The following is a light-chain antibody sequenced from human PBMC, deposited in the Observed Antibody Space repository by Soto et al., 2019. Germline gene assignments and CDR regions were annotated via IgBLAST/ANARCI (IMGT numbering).Light chain of an antibody. CDR1: QSISSW. V-gene: IGKV1-5*03. J-gene: IGKJ5*01. Sequence: DIQMTQSPSTLSASVGDRVTITCRASQSISSWLAWYQQKPGKAPKLLIYKASSLESGVPSRFSGSGSGTEFTLTISRLQPDDFATYYCQQYNSYPITFGQGTRLEMK. CDR3: QQYNSYPIT. CDR2: KAS.